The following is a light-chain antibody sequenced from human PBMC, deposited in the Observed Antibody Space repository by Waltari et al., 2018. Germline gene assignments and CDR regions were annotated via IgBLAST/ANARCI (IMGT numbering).Light chain of an antibody. CDR1: QSITTY. Sequence: IQVAHSPSSLSASVGDSVTIACRASQSITTYLNWYQQTPGEAPKLLIYAESSLQSGVPSRLIGSGSGKDFTLTISSLQPEDFATYDGQETYGPSRPFVGGTKVESK. CDR2: AES. CDR3: QETYGPSRP. V-gene: IGKV1-39*01. J-gene: IGKJ4*01.